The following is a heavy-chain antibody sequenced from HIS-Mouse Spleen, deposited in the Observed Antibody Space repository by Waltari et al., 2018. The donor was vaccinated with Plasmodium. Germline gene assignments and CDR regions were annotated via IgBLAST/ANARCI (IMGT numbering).Heavy chain of an antibody. D-gene: IGHD6-19*01. J-gene: IGHJ3*02. V-gene: IGHV1-18*01. CDR1: GYTFTRYV. CDR3: ARGSAGDAFDI. CDR2: ISPYNGNT. Sequence: QVQLVQSGAAVKKPGASVKVSCKASGYTFTRYVISWVRQATGQGLEWMGWISPYNGNTNFAQKLQGRVTMTTDTSTSTAYMEVRSLRSDDTAVYYCARGSAGDAFDIWGQGTMVTVSS.